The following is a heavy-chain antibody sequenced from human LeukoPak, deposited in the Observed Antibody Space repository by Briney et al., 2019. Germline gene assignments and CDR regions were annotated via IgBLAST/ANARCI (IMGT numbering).Heavy chain of an antibody. Sequence: PSETLSLTCTVSGGSISSYCWSWIRQPPGAGLEWIAYFYDGGDTNSNPSLKSRVAMSVDMSNNQFSLTMSSVTAADTAMYYCARLLRPGGRTGDAFDMWGQGTLVTVSS. CDR2: FYDGGDT. D-gene: IGHD1-14*01. V-gene: IGHV4-59*08. CDR1: GGSISSYC. CDR3: ARLLRPGGRTGDAFDM. J-gene: IGHJ3*02.